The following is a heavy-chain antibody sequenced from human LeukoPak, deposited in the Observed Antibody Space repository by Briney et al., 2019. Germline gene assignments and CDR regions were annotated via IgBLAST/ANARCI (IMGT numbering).Heavy chain of an antibody. CDR2: IVPKFGST. CDR1: GGTFSFYT. V-gene: IGHV1-69*05. J-gene: IGHJ1*01. CDR3: ARDNLAPSGVKYFHL. D-gene: IGHD3-16*02. Sequence: SVKVSCKASGGTFSFYTLNWVRQAPGQGLEWMGGIVPKFGSTNYAQKFHDRLSITTDESTTTAYMELSSLRSEDTALYYCARDNLAPSGVKYFHLWGLGTLVTVSS.